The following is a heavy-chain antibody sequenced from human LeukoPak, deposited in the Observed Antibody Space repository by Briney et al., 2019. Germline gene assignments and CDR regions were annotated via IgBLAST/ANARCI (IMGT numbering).Heavy chain of an antibody. CDR3: AKSPTTVTTFGVVFDY. D-gene: IGHD4-17*01. V-gene: IGHV3-23*01. Sequence: GGSLRLSCAASGFTFSTYAMSWVRQIPGKGLEWVSAISGSDDGTYYADSVKGRFTISRDNSKNTLYLQMNSLRAEDTAVYYCAKSPTTVTTFGVVFDYWGQGTLVTVSS. CDR2: ISGSDDGT. CDR1: GFTFSTYA. J-gene: IGHJ4*02.